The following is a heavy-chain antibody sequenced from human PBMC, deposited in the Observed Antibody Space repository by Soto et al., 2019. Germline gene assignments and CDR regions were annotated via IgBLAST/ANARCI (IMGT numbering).Heavy chain of an antibody. CDR2: ISTDNGNT. Sequence: ASVKVSCKASGYTFRNFGLSWVRQAPGQGLEWLGWISTDNGNTKYAQNFHDRVTMTTDTATTTAYMELRSLRSDDTAVYYCTRDAKYYDILTGYFVNDYWGQGTLVTVSS. J-gene: IGHJ4*02. CDR3: TRDAKYYDILTGYFVNDY. D-gene: IGHD3-9*01. V-gene: IGHV1-18*01. CDR1: GYTFRNFG.